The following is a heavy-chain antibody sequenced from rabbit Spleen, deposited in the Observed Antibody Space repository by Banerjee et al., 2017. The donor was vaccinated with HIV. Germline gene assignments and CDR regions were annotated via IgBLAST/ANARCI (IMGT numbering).Heavy chain of an antibody. CDR3: ARDLTDVIGWNFGW. D-gene: IGHD1-1*01. Sequence: QSLEESGGDLVKPGASLTLTCTASGVSFISNFYMCWVRQAPGKGLEWIACIDSGSSGFTYFASWAKGRFTISKTSSTTVTLQMTSLTAADTATYFCARDLTDVIGWNFGWWGPGTLVTVS. J-gene: IGHJ4*01. CDR1: GVSFISNFY. CDR2: IDSGSSGFT. V-gene: IGHV1S40*01.